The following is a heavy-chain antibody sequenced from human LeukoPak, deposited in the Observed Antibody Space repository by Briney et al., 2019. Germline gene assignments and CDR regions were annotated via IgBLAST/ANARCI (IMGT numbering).Heavy chain of an antibody. J-gene: IGHJ4*02. V-gene: IGHV3-21*01. CDR1: GFTFSNYS. CDR2: ISSSSSYI. D-gene: IGHD3-22*01. Sequence: GGSPRLSCAASGFTFSNYSMNWVRQAPGKGLEWVSSISSSSSYIYYADSVKGRFTISRDNAKNSLYLQMNSLRAEDTAVYYCARDNYYDSSGYFLFWGQGTLVTVSS. CDR3: ARDNYYDSSGYFLF.